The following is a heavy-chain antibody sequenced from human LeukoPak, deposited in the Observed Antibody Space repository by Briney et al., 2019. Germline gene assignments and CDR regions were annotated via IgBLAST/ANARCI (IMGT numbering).Heavy chain of an antibody. CDR1: GGSISSYY. CDR3: ARARVSYYYYGMDV. V-gene: IGHV4-59*01. Sequence: SETLSLTCTVSGGSISSYYWSWIRQPPGKGLEWIGYIYYSGSTNYNPPLKSRVTISVDTSKNQFSLKLSSVTAADTAVYYCARARVSYYYYGMDVWGQGTTVTVSS. J-gene: IGHJ6*02. CDR2: IYYSGST.